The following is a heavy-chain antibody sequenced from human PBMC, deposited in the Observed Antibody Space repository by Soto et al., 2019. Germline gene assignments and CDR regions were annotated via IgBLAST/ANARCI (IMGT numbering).Heavy chain of an antibody. V-gene: IGHV4-59*01. Sequence: SETLSLTCSVSGISITSSYWNWIRQSPGKGLEWIGQISDRGGVNYNPSLESRVSISTDTSKNEASLTLTVVSNTDTAVYFCARGRHWFGPWGQGTQVTVSS. CDR3: ARGRHWFGP. CDR2: ISDRGGV. J-gene: IGHJ5*02. CDR1: GISITSSY.